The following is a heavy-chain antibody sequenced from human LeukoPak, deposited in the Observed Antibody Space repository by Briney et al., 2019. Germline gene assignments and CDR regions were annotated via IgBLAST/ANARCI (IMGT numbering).Heavy chain of an antibody. CDR3: ARGVTTGTSPD. CDR2: IYSGGRT. Sequence: GRSLRLSCAASGFTVSSNYMSWVSPPPGKGLGWVSAIYSGGRTYYADSVKGRFTISRDNSKNTLYLQMNSLRAEDTAVYYCARGVTTGTSPDWGQGTLVTVSS. CDR1: GFTVSSNY. D-gene: IGHD1-1*01. J-gene: IGHJ4*02. V-gene: IGHV3-66*01.